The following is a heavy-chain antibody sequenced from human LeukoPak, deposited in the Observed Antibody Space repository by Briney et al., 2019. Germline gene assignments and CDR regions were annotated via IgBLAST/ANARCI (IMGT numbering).Heavy chain of an antibody. D-gene: IGHD4-23*01. CDR2: INHSGST. V-gene: IGHV4-34*01. CDR1: GGSFSGYY. J-gene: IGHJ4*02. Sequence: SETLSLTCAVYGGSFSGYYWSWIRQPPGKGLEWIGEINHSGSTNYNPSLKSRVTISVDTSKNQFSLKLSSVTAADTAVYYCARGSGKNYGGRFLLDYWGQGTLVTVSS. CDR3: ARGSGKNYGGRFLLDY.